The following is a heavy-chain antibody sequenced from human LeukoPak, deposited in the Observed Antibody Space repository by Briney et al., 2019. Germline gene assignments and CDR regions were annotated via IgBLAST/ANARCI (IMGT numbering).Heavy chain of an antibody. Sequence: PGGSLRLSCAASGFTFSSYSMNWVRQAPGKGLEWVSSISSSSSYIYYADSVKGRSTISRDNAKNSLYLQMNSLRAEDTAVYYCARAPRTLRYFDWSPPNWFDPWGQGTLVTVSS. CDR1: GFTFSSYS. CDR3: ARAPRTLRYFDWSPPNWFDP. J-gene: IGHJ5*02. D-gene: IGHD3-9*01. V-gene: IGHV3-21*01. CDR2: ISSSSSYI.